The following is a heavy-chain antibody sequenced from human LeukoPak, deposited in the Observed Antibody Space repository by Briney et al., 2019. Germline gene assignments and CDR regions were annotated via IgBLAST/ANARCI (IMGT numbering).Heavy chain of an antibody. Sequence: GGSLRLSCAATGFTFSSYAMSWVRQAPGKGLEWVSAISGSGGSTYYADSVKGRFTISRDNSKNTLYLQMNSLRAEDTAVYYCAKFVRGSGSSNFDYWGQGTLVTVSS. V-gene: IGHV3-23*01. CDR1: GFTFSSYA. CDR3: AKFVRGSGSSNFDY. CDR2: ISGSGGST. D-gene: IGHD3-10*01. J-gene: IGHJ4*02.